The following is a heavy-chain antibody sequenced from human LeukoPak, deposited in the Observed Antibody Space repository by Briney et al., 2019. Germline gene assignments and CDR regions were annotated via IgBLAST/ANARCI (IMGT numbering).Heavy chain of an antibody. D-gene: IGHD3-10*01. V-gene: IGHV1-2*02. Sequence: GDSVKVSCKASGYTFTDYYIHWVLQAPGQGLEWMAWINPKSGDTNYLQQVQGRFTMTRDTSISTAYMELTSLRSDDTAVYYCTRGPNVYGSGRSWFDPWGQGTLVIVSS. J-gene: IGHJ5*02. CDR3: TRGPNVYGSGRSWFDP. CDR1: GYTFTDYY. CDR2: INPKSGDT.